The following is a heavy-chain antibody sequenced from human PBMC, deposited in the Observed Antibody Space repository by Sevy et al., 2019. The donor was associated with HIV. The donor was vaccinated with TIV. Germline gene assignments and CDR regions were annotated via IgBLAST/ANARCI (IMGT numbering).Heavy chain of an antibody. V-gene: IGHV1-69*13. D-gene: IGHD3-22*01. CDR2: IIPIFGTA. Sequence: SVKVSCKASGGTFSSYAISWVRQAPGQGLEWMGGIIPIFGTANYAQKFQGRVTITADESTSTAYMELSSLRSEDTAVYYCARDSKYYYDSSGYYFDYWGQGTLVTVSS. J-gene: IGHJ4*02. CDR3: ARDSKYYYDSSGYYFDY. CDR1: GGTFSSYA.